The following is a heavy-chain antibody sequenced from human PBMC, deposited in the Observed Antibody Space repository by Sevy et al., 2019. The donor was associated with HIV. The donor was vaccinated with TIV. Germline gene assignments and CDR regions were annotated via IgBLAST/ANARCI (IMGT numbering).Heavy chain of an antibody. CDR1: GFTFNYHF. CDR3: ARRDYYGSLYYFDY. D-gene: IGHD3-10*01. Sequence: GGCLRLSCAASGFTFNYHFMNWVRQLPGKGLEWVSYISSASSYINYSDSVKGRFTISRDNAKNLVCLEMNNLRPEDTAVYFCARRDYYGSLYYFDYWGQGTLVTVSS. J-gene: IGHJ4*02. V-gene: IGHV3-21*06. CDR2: ISSASSYI.